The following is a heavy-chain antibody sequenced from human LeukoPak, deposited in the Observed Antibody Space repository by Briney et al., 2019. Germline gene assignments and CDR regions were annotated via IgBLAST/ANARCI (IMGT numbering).Heavy chain of an antibody. Sequence: GGSLRLSCAASGFTVSLYYMTWVRQAPGKGLEWVSVIYSGGPTYYADSVKGRFTISRDNSKNTVYLQMNSLRGEVTAVYFCARGWVVATGGFDMWGQGTMVTVSS. D-gene: IGHD2-8*02. V-gene: IGHV3-53*01. CDR2: IYSGGPT. J-gene: IGHJ3*02. CDR3: ARGWVVATGGFDM. CDR1: GFTVSLYY.